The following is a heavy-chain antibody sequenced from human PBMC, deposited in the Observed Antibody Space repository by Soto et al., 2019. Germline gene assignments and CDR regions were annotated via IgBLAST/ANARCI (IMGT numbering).Heavy chain of an antibody. CDR2: ISSSGSTI. CDR1: GFTFSDYY. Sequence: PGGSLRLSCAASGFTFSDYYMSWIRQAPGKGLEWVSYISSSGSTIYYADSVKGRFTISRDNAKNSLYLQMNSLRAEDTAVYYCARDPPPGRNWFDPWGQGTLVTVSS. CDR3: ARDPPPGRNWFDP. V-gene: IGHV3-11*01. J-gene: IGHJ5*02.